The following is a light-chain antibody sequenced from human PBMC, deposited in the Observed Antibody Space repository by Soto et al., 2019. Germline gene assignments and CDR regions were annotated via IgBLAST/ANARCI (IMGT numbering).Light chain of an antibody. Sequence: QSALAQPPSASGSFGQSVTISCTGTSSDVGGYNYVSWYQQHPGKAPKLMIYEVSERPSGVPDRFSGSKSGNTASLTVSGLQADDEADYYCSSYSGSNYHYVFGTGTKGTV. CDR2: EVS. CDR3: SSYSGSNYHYV. J-gene: IGLJ1*01. V-gene: IGLV2-8*01. CDR1: SSDVGGYNY.